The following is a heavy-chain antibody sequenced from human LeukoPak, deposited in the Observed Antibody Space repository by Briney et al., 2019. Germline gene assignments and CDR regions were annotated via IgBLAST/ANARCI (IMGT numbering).Heavy chain of an antibody. V-gene: IGHV1-2*02. J-gene: IGHJ3*02. D-gene: IGHD3-22*01. CDR3: ARDKYYDSGDAFDI. Sequence: ASVKVSCKASGYTFTGYYMHWVRQAPGQGLEWMGWINPNSGGTNYAQKFQGRVTMTRDTSISTAYMELSRLRSDDTAVYYCARDKYYDSGDAFDIWGQGTMVTVSS. CDR2: INPNSGGT. CDR1: GYTFTGYY.